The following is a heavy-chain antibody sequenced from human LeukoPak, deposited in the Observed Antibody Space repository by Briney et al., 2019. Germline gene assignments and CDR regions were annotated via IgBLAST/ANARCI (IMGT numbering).Heavy chain of an antibody. CDR3: ARASYYYGSGSYYKQYYYGMDV. CDR2: ISAYNGNT. J-gene: IGHJ6*02. D-gene: IGHD3-10*01. CDR1: GYTFTSYG. Sequence: ASVKVSCKASGYTFTSYGISWVRQAPGQGLEWMGWISAYNGNTNYAQKLQGRVTMTTDTSTSTAYMELRSLRSDDTAVYYCARASYYYGSGSYYKQYYYGMDVWGQGTTVTVSS. V-gene: IGHV1-18*01.